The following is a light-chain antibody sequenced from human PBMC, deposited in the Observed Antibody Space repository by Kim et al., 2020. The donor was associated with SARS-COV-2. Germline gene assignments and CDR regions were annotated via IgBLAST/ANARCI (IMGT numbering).Light chain of an antibody. J-gene: IGKJ1*01. CDR2: AAS. Sequence: DIQMTQSPSSLSASVGDRVTITCRASQDITNKLGWYQQQPGKVPKLLIYAASTLQSGVPSRFSGSGSGTDFTLTISSLQPEDAAIYYCQKYNRAPWTFGQGTKVDIK. CDR3: QKYNRAPWT. V-gene: IGKV1-27*01. CDR1: QDITNK.